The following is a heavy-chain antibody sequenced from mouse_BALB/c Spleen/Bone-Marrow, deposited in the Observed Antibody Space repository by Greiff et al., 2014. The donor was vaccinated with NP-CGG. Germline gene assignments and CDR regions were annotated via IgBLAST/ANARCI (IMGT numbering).Heavy chain of an antibody. CDR1: GFTFSSFG. CDR3: ARSSDCYGSSPNAY. V-gene: IGHV5-17*02. CDR2: ISSGSSTI. Sequence: EVQLQQSGGGLVQPGGSRKLSCAASGFTFSSFGMHWVRQAPEKGLEWVAYISSGSSTIYYADTVKGRFTISRDNPKNTLFLQMTSLRSEDTAMYYCARSSDCYGSSPNAYWGQGTLVTVSA. J-gene: IGHJ3*01. D-gene: IGHD1-1*01.